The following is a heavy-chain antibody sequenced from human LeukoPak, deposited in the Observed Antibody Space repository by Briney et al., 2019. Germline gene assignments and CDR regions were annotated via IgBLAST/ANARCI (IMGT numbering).Heavy chain of an antibody. D-gene: IGHD3-3*01. Sequence: GGSLRLSCAASGFTFSGSAMHWVRQASGKGLEWVGRIRSKANSYATAYAASVKGRFTISRDDSKNTLYLQMNSLRAEDTAVYYCVSLGDSILEWLAEFGRNWGQGTLVTVSS. V-gene: IGHV3-73*01. J-gene: IGHJ4*02. CDR1: GFTFSGSA. CDR2: IRSKANSYAT. CDR3: VSLGDSILEWLAEFGRN.